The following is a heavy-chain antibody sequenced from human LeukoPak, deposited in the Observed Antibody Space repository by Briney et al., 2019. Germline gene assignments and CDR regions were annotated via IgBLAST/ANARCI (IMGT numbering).Heavy chain of an antibody. Sequence: VASVKVSCKASGGTFSSYAISWVRQAPGQGLEWMGGIIPIFGTANYAQKFQSRVTITTDESTSTAYMELSSLRSEDTAVYYCARGGYYTPLTSGHDAFDIWGQGTMVTVSS. V-gene: IGHV1-69*05. D-gene: IGHD3-22*01. CDR2: IIPIFGTA. CDR3: ARGGYYTPLTSGHDAFDI. J-gene: IGHJ3*02. CDR1: GGTFSSYA.